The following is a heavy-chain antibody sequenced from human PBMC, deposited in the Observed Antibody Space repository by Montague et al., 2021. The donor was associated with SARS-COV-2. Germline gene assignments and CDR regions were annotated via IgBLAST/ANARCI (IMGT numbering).Heavy chain of an antibody. V-gene: IGHV3-48*03. CDR2: ISGAGTTI. CDR1: GFTFSYFE. Sequence: SLRLSCAASGFTFSYFEMNWVRQAPGKGLEWISYISGAGTTIYYADSVKGRFTISRDNAKNSLYLQLDSLRAEDTAVYYCARGYDSSGYQYWGQGTLVTVSS. J-gene: IGHJ4*02. D-gene: IGHD3-22*01. CDR3: ARGYDSSGYQY.